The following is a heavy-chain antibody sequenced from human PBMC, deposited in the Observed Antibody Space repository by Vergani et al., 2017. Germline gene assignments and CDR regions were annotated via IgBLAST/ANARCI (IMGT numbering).Heavy chain of an antibody. J-gene: IGHJ5*02. CDR3: VRVIAAAGKEWFDP. CDR2: INHGGIT. CDR1: GGSFINYY. V-gene: IGHV4-34*01. D-gene: IGHD6-13*01. Sequence: QVHLQQWGAGLLKPSETLALTCGVNGGSFINYYWSWIRQPPGKGLEWIGEINHGGITNYNPSLKSRVTMSIDTSKNQFSLKLSSVTAADTAVYYCVRVIAAAGKEWFDPWGQGTLVTVSS.